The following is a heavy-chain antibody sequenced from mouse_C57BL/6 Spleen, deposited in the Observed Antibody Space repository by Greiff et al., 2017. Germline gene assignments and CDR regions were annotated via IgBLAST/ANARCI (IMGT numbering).Heavy chain of an antibody. Sequence: VQLQQPGAELVMPGASVKLSCKASGYTFTSYWMHWVKQRPGPGLEWIGEIDPSDSYTNYNQKFKGKSTLTVDKSSSTAYMQLSSLTSEDSAVYYCAGALRGDFDVWGTGTTVTVSS. D-gene: IGHD1-1*01. V-gene: IGHV1-69*01. J-gene: IGHJ1*03. CDR1: GYTFTSYW. CDR3: AGALRGDFDV. CDR2: IDPSDSYT.